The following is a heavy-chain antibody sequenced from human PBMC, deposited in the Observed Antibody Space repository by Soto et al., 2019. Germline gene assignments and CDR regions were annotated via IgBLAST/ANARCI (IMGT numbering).Heavy chain of an antibody. CDR1: GGSISSGGYS. J-gene: IGHJ5*02. CDR2: IYHSGSA. Sequence: TSETLSLTCAVSGGSISSGGYSWSWIRQPPGKGLEWLGYIYHSGSAYYNPSLKSRVTISIDKSKNQFSLKLISVTAADTAVYHCGRGYYYGGWFDPWGQGTLVTVSS. D-gene: IGHD3-22*01. V-gene: IGHV4-30-2*01. CDR3: GRGYYYGGWFDP.